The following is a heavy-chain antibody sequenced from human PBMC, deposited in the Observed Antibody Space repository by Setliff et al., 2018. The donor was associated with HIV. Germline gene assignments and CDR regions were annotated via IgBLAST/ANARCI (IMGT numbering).Heavy chain of an antibody. J-gene: IGHJ1*01. V-gene: IGHV3-23*01. Sequence: TGGPLRLSCEASGISFSSYAMNWARQAPGKGLEWVSVIGGSGGSTYYADSVKGRFTISRNNSKNTLYLQMNSLRAEDTAVYYCAKGSVRMHYYDSSGYFQHWGQGTPVTVSS. D-gene: IGHD3-22*01. CDR2: IGGSGGST. CDR3: AKGSVRMHYYDSSGYFQH. CDR1: GISFSSYA.